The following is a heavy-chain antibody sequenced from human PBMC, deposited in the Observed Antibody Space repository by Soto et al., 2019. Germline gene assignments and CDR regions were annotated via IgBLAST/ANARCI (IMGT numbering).Heavy chain of an antibody. D-gene: IGHD3-9*01. CDR3: AKDRHPDGIWTFDY. CDR2: INGGGGTT. J-gene: IGHJ4*02. Sequence: VQLLESGGHLIQPGESLRLSCAASGFSFSGYTMNWVRQAQGKGLEWISGINGGGGTTYYADSVKGRFTISRDDSKNILYLQMNSPRAGDTAIYYCAKDRHPDGIWTFDYWGRGTLVTVSS. CDR1: GFSFSGYT. V-gene: IGHV3-23*01.